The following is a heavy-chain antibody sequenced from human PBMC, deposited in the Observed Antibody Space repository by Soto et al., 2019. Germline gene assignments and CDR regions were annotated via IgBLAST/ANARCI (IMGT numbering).Heavy chain of an antibody. CDR2: ISGSGGST. CDR1: GFTFSSYA. J-gene: IGHJ6*02. Sequence: GGSLRLSCAASGFTFSSYAMSWVRQAPGKGLEWVSAISGSGGSTYYADSVKGRFTISRDNSKNTLYLQMNSLRAEDTAVYYCAKGGIQYIYYYYDMDVWGQGTTVTVSS. CDR3: AKGGIQYIYYYYDMDV. D-gene: IGHD2-15*01. V-gene: IGHV3-23*01.